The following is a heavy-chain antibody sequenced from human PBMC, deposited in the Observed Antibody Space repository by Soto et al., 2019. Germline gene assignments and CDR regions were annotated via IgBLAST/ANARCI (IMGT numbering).Heavy chain of an antibody. Sequence: EVQLLESGGGLVQPGGSLRLSCAASGFTFSSYAMRWVRQAPGKGLEWVSAVSGSGGSTYYADSVKGRFTISRDNSKNTLYLQMNGLRAEDTAVYYCARRGPGTYFDYWGQGTLVTVSS. J-gene: IGHJ4*02. CDR2: VSGSGGST. CDR1: GFTFSSYA. D-gene: IGHD6-13*01. V-gene: IGHV3-23*01. CDR3: ARRGPGTYFDY.